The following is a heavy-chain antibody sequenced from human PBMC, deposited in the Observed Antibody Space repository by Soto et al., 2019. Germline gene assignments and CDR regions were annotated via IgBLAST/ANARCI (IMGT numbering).Heavy chain of an antibody. Sequence: GSLRLSCAASGFTFSSYGMHWVRQAPGKGLEWVAVISYDGSNKYYADSVKGRFTISRDNSKNTLYLQMNSLRAEDTAVYYCAKGTPDYYDSSGYVDYWGQGTLVTVSS. CDR2: ISYDGSNK. V-gene: IGHV3-30*18. CDR3: AKGTPDYYDSSGYVDY. J-gene: IGHJ4*02. CDR1: GFTFSSYG. D-gene: IGHD3-22*01.